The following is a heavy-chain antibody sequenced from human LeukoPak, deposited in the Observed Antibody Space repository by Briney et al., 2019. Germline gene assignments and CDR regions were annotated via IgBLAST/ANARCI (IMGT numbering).Heavy chain of an antibody. D-gene: IGHD2-15*01. J-gene: IGHJ6*03. CDR2: IYTSGST. CDR3: ARDGPYCSGGSCYLTYYYYYYMDV. CDR1: GGSISSYY. V-gene: IGHV4-4*07. Sequence: SETLSLTCTVSGGSISSYYWSWIRQPAGKGLEWIGRIYTSGSTNYNPSLKSRVTMSVDTSKNQFSLTLSSVTAADTAVYYCARDGPYCSGGSCYLTYYYYYYMDVWGKGTTVTVSS.